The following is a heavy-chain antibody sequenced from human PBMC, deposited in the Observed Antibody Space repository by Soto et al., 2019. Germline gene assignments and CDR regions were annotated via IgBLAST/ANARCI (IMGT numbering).Heavy chain of an antibody. Sequence: QVQLVESGGGVVQPGRSLRLSCAASGFTFSSFSMHWVRQAPGKGLDWVALIWNDGSNKYYADSVKGRFTISRDNSKNTLYLQMNSLRAEDTALYYCARDMGYSSGHGFDYWGQGTLVTVSS. V-gene: IGHV3-33*01. CDR1: GFTFSSFS. D-gene: IGHD6-19*01. J-gene: IGHJ4*02. CDR2: IWNDGSNK. CDR3: ARDMGYSSGHGFDY.